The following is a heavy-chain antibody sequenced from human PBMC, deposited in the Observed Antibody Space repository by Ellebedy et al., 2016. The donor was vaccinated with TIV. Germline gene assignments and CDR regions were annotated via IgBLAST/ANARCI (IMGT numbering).Heavy chain of an antibody. CDR2: INPNTGGS. V-gene: IGHV1-2*02. CDR3: AREKGGKYYFDY. Sequence: AASVKVSCKASGYTFTDYYIHWVRQAPGQRLEWMGWINPNTGGSDYAQKFQGRVTMTRDTSISTAYMELSRLRSDDTAVYYCAREKGGKYYFDYWGQGTLVTVSS. J-gene: IGHJ4*02. CDR1: GYTFTDYY.